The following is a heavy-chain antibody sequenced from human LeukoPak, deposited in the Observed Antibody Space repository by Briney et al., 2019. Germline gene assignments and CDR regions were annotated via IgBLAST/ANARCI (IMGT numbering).Heavy chain of an antibody. CDR3: ARDCSGGSCYSMGFDY. Sequence: PSETLSLTCAVSGGSISSSNWWSWVRQPPGKGLEWIGEIYHSGSTNYNPSLKGRVTISVDKSKNQFSLKQSSVTAADTAVYYCARDCSGGSCYSMGFDYWGQGTLVTVSS. V-gene: IGHV4-4*02. J-gene: IGHJ4*02. CDR1: GGSISSSNW. CDR2: IYHSGST. D-gene: IGHD2-15*01.